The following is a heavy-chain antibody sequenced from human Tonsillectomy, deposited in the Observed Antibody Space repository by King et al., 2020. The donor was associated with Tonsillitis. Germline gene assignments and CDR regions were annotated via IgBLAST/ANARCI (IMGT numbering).Heavy chain of an antibody. V-gene: IGHV3-30*01. Sequence: VQLVESGGGVVQPGRSLRLSCAASGFAFSSYDMHWVRQAPGKGLVWLSFLSYDGYNKYYADSVKGRFTISRDNSKNTLYLQMNSLRPVDTAVYYCARWRWNYGFYYYYYMDVWGKGTTVTVSS. CDR1: GFAFSSYD. D-gene: IGHD1-7*01. CDR2: LSYDGYNK. J-gene: IGHJ6*03. CDR3: ARWRWNYGFYYYYYMDV.